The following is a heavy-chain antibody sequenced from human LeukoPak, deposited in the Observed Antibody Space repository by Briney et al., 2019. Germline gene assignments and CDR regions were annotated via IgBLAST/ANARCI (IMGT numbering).Heavy chain of an antibody. Sequence: GGSLRLSCAASGFTFSSYAMHWVRQAPGKGLEWVAVISYDGSNKYYADSVKGRFTISRDNSKNTLYLQMNSLRAEDTAVYYCARDAPYYDFWSGYYPVDAFDIWGQGTMVTVSS. CDR1: GFTFSSYA. V-gene: IGHV3-30-3*01. CDR2: ISYDGSNK. D-gene: IGHD3-3*01. J-gene: IGHJ3*02. CDR3: ARDAPYYDFWSGYYPVDAFDI.